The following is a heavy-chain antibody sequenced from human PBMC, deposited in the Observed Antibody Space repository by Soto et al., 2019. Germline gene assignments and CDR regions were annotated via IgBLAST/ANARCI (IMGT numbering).Heavy chain of an antibody. CDR3: LPYGSGSYYNFYYYYGMDV. V-gene: IGHV3-15*07. CDR1: GFTFSNAW. D-gene: IGHD3-10*01. J-gene: IGHJ6*02. CDR2: IKSKTDGGTT. Sequence: GGSLRLSCAASGFTFSNAWMNWVRQAPGKGLEWVGRIKSKTDGGTTDYAAPVKGRFTISRDDSKNTLYLQMNSLKTEDTAVYYCLPYGSGSYYNFYYYYGMDVWGQGTTVTVSS.